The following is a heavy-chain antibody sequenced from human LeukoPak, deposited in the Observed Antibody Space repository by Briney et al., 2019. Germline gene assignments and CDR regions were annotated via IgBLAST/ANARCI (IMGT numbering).Heavy chain of an antibody. D-gene: IGHD1-26*01. CDR1: GFTVSSNY. J-gene: IGHJ6*02. CDR2: IYSGGST. V-gene: IGHV3-66*01. CDR3: ASPYPSSVGATSGTYYYGMDV. Sequence: PGGSLRLSCAASGFTVSSNYMSWVRQAPGKGLEWVSVIYSGGSTYYADSVKGRSTISRDNSKNTLYLQMNSLRAEDTAVYYCASPYPSSVGATSGTYYYGMDVWGQGTTVTVSS.